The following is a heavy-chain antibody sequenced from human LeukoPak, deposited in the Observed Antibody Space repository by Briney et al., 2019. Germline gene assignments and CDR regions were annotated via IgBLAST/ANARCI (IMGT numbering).Heavy chain of an antibody. J-gene: IGHJ5*02. CDR3: ARAPLSGSYLINWFDP. D-gene: IGHD1-26*01. Sequence: GGSLRLSCAASGFSFSGYGMHWVRQAPGKGLEWVSSISTSSSYIYYVDSVKGRFTISRDNARNSLYLQMNSLRAEDTAVYYCARAPLSGSYLINWFDPWGQGTLVTVSS. CDR2: ISTSSSYI. CDR1: GFSFSGYG. V-gene: IGHV3-21*01.